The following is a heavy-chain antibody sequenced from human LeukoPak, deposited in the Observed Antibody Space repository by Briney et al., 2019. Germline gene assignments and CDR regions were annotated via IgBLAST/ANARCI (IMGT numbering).Heavy chain of an antibody. V-gene: IGHV3-33*08. CDR1: GFTFSSYW. D-gene: IGHD3-22*01. Sequence: GGSLRLSCAASGFTFSSYWMSWVRQAPGKGLEWVAVIWYDGSNKYYADSVKGRFTISRDNSKNTLYLQMNSLRAEDTAVYYCARGIHVRYYYDSSGYPSEFDYWGQGTLVTVSS. CDR3: ARGIHVRYYYDSSGYPSEFDY. J-gene: IGHJ4*02. CDR2: IWYDGSNK.